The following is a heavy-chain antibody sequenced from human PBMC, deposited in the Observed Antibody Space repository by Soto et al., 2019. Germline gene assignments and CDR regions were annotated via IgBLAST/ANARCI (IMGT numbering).Heavy chain of an antibody. V-gene: IGHV3-21*01. CDR3: ARATRCGYKEGFDY. CDR1: GFTFSGYS. J-gene: IGHJ4*02. D-gene: IGHD5-12*01. CDR2: ISTNSDYI. Sequence: EVQLVESGGGLVKPGASLRLSCAESGFTFSGYSMNWVRQAPGKGLEWVSSISTNSDYIYYADSVKGRFTISRDNAKNSLFLQMTGLRVEDAAVYYCARATRCGYKEGFDYWGQGTLVTVSS.